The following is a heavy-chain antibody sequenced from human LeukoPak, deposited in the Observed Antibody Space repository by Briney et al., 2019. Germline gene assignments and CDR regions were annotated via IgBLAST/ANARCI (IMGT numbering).Heavy chain of an antibody. D-gene: IGHD2-15*01. V-gene: IGHV4-39*07. J-gene: IGHJ3*02. CDR3: ARVYPLSRYCSSGSCRDDAFDI. Sequence: PSETLSLTCTVSGGSISSSSLYWGWIRQPPGKGLKWIGSIYYSGSTYYSPSLKSRVTISVDTSKNQFSLKLSSVTAADTAVYYCARVYPLSRYCSSGSCRDDAFDIWGQGTMVTVSS. CDR2: IYYSGST. CDR1: GGSISSSSLY.